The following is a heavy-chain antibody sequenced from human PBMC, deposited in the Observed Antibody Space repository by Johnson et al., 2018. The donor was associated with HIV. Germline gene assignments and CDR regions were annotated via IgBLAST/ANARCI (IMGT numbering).Heavy chain of an antibody. CDR1: GFTFSSYD. V-gene: IGHV3-13*01. CDR2: IGTAGDT. CDR3: ARGLTGDDAFDI. D-gene: IGHD7-27*01. Sequence: MLLVESGGGLVQPGGSLRLSCAASGFTFSSYDMHWVRQATGKGLEWVSAIGTAGDTYYPGSVQGRFTISRENAKNSLYLQMNSLRAGDTAVYYCARGLTGDDAFDIWGQGTMVTVSS. J-gene: IGHJ3*02.